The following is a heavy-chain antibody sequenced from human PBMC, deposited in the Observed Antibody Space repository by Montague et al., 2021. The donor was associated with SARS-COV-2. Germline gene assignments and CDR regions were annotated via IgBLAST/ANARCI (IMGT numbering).Heavy chain of an antibody. CDR1: GVSVSSNNYY. D-gene: IGHD3-16*01. Sequence: SETLSLTCSVSGVSVSSNNYYWTWIRRPPGKGLEWIGYIYFTGNTIFNPSLEGRVTTSIDTSKNHFSLRLTSVTPADTAVYYCAREVVGVKTNWLDTWGQGTLVSVSS. V-gene: IGHV4-61*03. CDR3: AREVVGVKTNWLDT. CDR2: IYFTGNT. J-gene: IGHJ5*02.